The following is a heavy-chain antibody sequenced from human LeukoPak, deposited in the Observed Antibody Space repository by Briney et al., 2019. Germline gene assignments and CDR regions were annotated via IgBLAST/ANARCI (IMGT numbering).Heavy chain of an antibody. V-gene: IGHV5-51*01. J-gene: IGHJ6*03. CDR2: IYPGDSDT. CDR1: GYSFTSYW. Sequence: GESLKISCNGSGYSFTSYWIGWVRQLPGKGLEWMVIIYPGDSDTRYSPSFQGQVTISADKSISTAYLQWSSLKASDTAMYYCARQFGYCSGGSCYSGHYYYYMDVWGKGTTVTVSS. D-gene: IGHD2-15*01. CDR3: ARQFGYCSGGSCYSGHYYYYMDV.